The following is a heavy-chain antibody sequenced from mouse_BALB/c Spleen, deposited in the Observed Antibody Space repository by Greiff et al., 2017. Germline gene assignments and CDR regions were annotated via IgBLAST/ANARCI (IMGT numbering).Heavy chain of an antibody. V-gene: IGHV6-6*02. CDR1: GFTFSNYW. Sequence: VQLKESGGGLVQPGGSMKLSCVASGFTFSNYWMNWVRQSPEKGLEWVAEIRLKSNNYATHYAESVKGRFTISRDDSKSSVYLQMNNLRAEDTGIYYCTRETTVVATEAPFDYWGQGTTLTVSS. J-gene: IGHJ2*01. CDR3: TRETTVVATEAPFDY. CDR2: IRLKSNNYAT. D-gene: IGHD1-1*01.